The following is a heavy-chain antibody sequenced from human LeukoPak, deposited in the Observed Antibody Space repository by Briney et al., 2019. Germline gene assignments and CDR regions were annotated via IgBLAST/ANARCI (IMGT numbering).Heavy chain of an antibody. Sequence: ASVKVSCKASGYTFTSYGISWVRQAPGQGLEWMGWISAYNGNTNYAQKLQGRVTMTTDTSTSTAYMELRSLRSDDTAVYYCARDIYRRGIAAAGVDYWGQGTLVTVSS. CDR2: ISAYNGNT. CDR1: GYTFTSYG. CDR3: ARDIYRRGIAAAGVDY. V-gene: IGHV1-18*01. J-gene: IGHJ4*02. D-gene: IGHD6-13*01.